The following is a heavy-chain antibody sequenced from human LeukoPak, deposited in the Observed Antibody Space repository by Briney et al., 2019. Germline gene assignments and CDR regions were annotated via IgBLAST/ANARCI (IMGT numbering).Heavy chain of an antibody. CDR3: AKGNYYGSGSSSTVSPFDY. CDR1: GFTFDDYA. CDR2: ISGDGGST. Sequence: GGSLRLSCAASGFTFDDYAMHWVRQAPGKGLEWVSLISGDGGSTYYADSVKGRFTISRDNSKNSLYLQMNSLGTEDTALYYCAKGNYYGSGSSSTVSPFDYWGQGTLVTVSS. D-gene: IGHD3-10*01. V-gene: IGHV3-43*02. J-gene: IGHJ4*02.